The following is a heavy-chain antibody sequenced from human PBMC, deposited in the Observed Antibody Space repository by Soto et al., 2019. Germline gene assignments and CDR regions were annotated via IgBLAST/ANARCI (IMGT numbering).Heavy chain of an antibody. J-gene: IGHJ4*02. Sequence: QVQLVESGGGVVQPGRSLRLSCAASGFTFSSYGMHWVRQAPGKGLEWVAVISYDGSNKYYADSVKGRFTISRDNSKNTLYLQMNSLRAEDTAVYYCAKGIDYGGNSYTDYWGQGTLVTVSS. CDR1: GFTFSSYG. CDR3: AKGIDYGGNSYTDY. D-gene: IGHD4-17*01. V-gene: IGHV3-30*18. CDR2: ISYDGSNK.